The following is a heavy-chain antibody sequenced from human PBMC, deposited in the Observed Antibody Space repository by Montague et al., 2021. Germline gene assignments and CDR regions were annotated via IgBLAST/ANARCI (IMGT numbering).Heavy chain of an antibody. Sequence: SLRLSCAASGFTFSNFWMHWVRQAPGKGLVWVSHIKHDGSRTGYVDSVKGRFTISRDNAKNTLYLQMNSLRVDDTAVYYCARSAVAAARDPWGQGTLVTVSS. D-gene: IGHD6-13*01. V-gene: IGHV3-74*01. CDR2: IKHDGSRT. CDR3: ARSAVAAARDP. CDR1: GFTFSNFW. J-gene: IGHJ5*02.